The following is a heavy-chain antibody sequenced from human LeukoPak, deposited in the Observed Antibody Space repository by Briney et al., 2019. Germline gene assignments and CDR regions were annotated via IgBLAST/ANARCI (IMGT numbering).Heavy chain of an antibody. D-gene: IGHD1-26*01. CDR2: ISGSGGST. CDR1: GFTFSSYA. J-gene: IGHJ3*02. Sequence: GGSLRLSCAASGFTFSSYAMSWVRQAPGKGLEWVSAISGSGGSTYYADSVKGRLTISRDNSKNTLYLQMNSLRAEDTAVYYCARGTVWELPTLDAFDIWGQGTMVTVSS. CDR3: ARGTVWELPTLDAFDI. V-gene: IGHV3-23*01.